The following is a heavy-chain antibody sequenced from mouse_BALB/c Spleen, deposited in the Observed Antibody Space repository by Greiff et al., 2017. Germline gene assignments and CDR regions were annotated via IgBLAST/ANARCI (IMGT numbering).Heavy chain of an antibody. CDR3: ARFPRSTMITTFAY. V-gene: IGHV1-7*01. Sequence: QVQLQQSGAELAKPGASVKMSCKASGYTFTSYWMHWVKQRPGQGLEWIGYINPSTGYTEYNQKFKDKATLTADKSSSTAYMQLSSLTSEDSAVYYCARFPRSTMITTFAYWGQGTLVTVSA. J-gene: IGHJ3*01. D-gene: IGHD2-4*01. CDR1: GYTFTSYW. CDR2: INPSTGYT.